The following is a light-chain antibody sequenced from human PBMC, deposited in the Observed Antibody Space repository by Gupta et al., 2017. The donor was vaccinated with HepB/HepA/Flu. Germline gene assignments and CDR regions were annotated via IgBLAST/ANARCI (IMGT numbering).Light chain of an antibody. CDR1: QSISSY. V-gene: IGKV1-39*01. CDR2: AAS. J-gene: IGKJ3*01. Sequence: DIQMTPSTSSLSASVGDRVTITCRASQSISSYLNWYQQKPGKVPKLLIYAASSLQSGVPSRFSGSGSWTDFTLTISSLQPEDFATDDGQQSYRTPRLTFGTGTKVEIK. CDR3: QQSYRTPRLT.